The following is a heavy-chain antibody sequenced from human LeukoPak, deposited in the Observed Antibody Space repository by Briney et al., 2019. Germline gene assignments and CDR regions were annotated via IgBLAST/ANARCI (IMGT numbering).Heavy chain of an antibody. J-gene: IGHJ5*02. CDR1: GFTFSTYA. V-gene: IGHV3-30*18. CDR3: TKDVSWNWFDP. CDR2: ISYDGSNK. Sequence: GGSLRLSCAASGFTFSTYAMHWVRPAPGKGLEWVAVISYDGSNKYYADSVKGRFTISRDNSENTLYLQMNTLRAGDTAVYYCTKDVSWNWFDPWGEGALVTVSS.